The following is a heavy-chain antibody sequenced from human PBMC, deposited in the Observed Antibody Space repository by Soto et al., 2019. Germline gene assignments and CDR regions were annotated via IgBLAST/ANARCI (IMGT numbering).Heavy chain of an antibody. CDR1: GFTFSSYA. CDR2: ISGSGGST. J-gene: IGHJ6*03. CDR3: AKSPHDFWSGYYTYYYYYMDV. D-gene: IGHD3-3*01. Sequence: EVQLLESGGGLVQPGGSLRLSCAASGFTFSSYAMSWVRQAPGKGLEWVSAISGSGGSTYYADSVKGRFTISRDNSKNTLYLQMNSLRAEDTAVYYCAKSPHDFWSGYYTYYYYYMDVWGKGTTVTVSS. V-gene: IGHV3-23*01.